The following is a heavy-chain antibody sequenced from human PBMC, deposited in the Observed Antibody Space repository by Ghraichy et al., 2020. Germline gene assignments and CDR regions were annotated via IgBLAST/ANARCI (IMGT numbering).Heavy chain of an antibody. D-gene: IGHD2-15*01. V-gene: IGHV3-74*01. Sequence: LSLTCAASGFALSDYWMHWVRQAPGKGLLWGSRIKSDGTDRTYADSVKGRFTISRDNAKNTLYLQMNSLRAEDTAVYYCAREYCRGGRCFFGTGGSHFDYWGQGILVTVSS. CDR1: GFALSDYW. CDR3: AREYCRGGRCFFGTGGSHFDY. CDR2: IKSDGTDR. J-gene: IGHJ4*02.